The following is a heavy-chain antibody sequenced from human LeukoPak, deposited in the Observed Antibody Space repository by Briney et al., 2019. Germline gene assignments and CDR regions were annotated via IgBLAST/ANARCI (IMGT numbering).Heavy chain of an antibody. D-gene: IGHD2-2*01. CDR2: ISSSSSYI. CDR1: GFTFSSYS. V-gene: IGHV3-21*01. Sequence: GGSLRLSCAASGFTFSSYSMNWVRQAPGKGLEWVSSISSSSSYIYYADSVKGRFTISRDNAKNSLYLQMNSLRAEDTAVYYCAREPLIVVVPAATYFDYWGQGTLVTVSS. CDR3: AREPLIVVVPAATYFDY. J-gene: IGHJ4*02.